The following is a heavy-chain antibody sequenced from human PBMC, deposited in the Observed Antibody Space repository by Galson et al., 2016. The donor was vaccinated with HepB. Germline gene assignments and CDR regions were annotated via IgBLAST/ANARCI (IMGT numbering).Heavy chain of an antibody. D-gene: IGHD4-23*01. CDR3: AAVGYGGKGFDN. CDR2: ISSSSSTI. CDR1: GFTVGSNY. V-gene: IGHV3-48*02. J-gene: IGHJ4*02. Sequence: SLRLSCAASGFTVGSNYMSWVRQAPGKGLEWVSYISSSSSTIYYADSVKGRFTISRDNAKNSLYLQMNSLRDEDTAVYYCAAVGYGGKGFDNWGQGTLVTVSS.